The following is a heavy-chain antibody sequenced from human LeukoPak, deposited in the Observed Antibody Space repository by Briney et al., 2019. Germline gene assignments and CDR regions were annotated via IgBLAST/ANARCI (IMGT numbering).Heavy chain of an antibody. Sequence: KVSCKGSGYSFSNYWISWVRQMPEKGLEWMGRIYPSDSYTEYSPSFQGHVTISVDKSINTAYLQWSSLKASDTAMYYCARYWGGDDPVTAIQQELDHWGQGTLVTVSS. CDR1: GYSFSNYW. J-gene: IGHJ4*02. D-gene: IGHD2-21*02. CDR2: IYPSDSYT. V-gene: IGHV5-10-1*01. CDR3: ARYWGGDDPVTAIQQELDH.